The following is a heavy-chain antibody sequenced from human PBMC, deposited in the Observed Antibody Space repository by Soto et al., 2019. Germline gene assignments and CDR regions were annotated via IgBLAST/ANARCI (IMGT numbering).Heavy chain of an antibody. CDR1: GFTFSSYG. J-gene: IGHJ4*02. Sequence: QVQLVESGGGVVQPGRSLRLSCAASGFTFSSYGMHWVRQAPGKGLEWVAVIWYDGSNKYYADSVKGRFTISRDNSKNTLYLQMNSLRAEDTAVYYCARALLNYYDSSGYYYGSENRPYYFDYWGQGTLVTVSS. V-gene: IGHV3-30*19. D-gene: IGHD3-22*01. CDR3: ARALLNYYDSSGYYYGSENRPYYFDY. CDR2: IWYDGSNK.